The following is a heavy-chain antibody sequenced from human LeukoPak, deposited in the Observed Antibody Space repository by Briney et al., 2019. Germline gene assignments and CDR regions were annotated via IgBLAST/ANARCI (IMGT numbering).Heavy chain of an antibody. J-gene: IGHJ5*02. V-gene: IGHV4-39*07. CDR1: GGSISSSPYY. CDR3: AKGAGGFSYYNWFDP. CDR2: IYYSGTT. Sequence: SETLSLTCTVSGGSISSSPYYWGWIRQPPGKGLEWIGSIYYSGTTHYSPSLESRVTISVDTSKNQFSLKLASVTAADTAIYYCAKGAGGFSYYNWFDPWGQGTLVTVSS. D-gene: IGHD5-18*01.